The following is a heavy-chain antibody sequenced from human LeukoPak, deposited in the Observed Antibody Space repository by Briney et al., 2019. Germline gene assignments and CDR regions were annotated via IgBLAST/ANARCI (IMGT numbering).Heavy chain of an antibody. CDR3: ARVVMAHYYYYYYYMDV. Sequence: SETLSLTCAVYGGSFSGYYWSWIRQPPGKGLEWIGEINHSGSTNYNPSLKSRVTISVDTSKNQFSLKLSSVTAADTAVYYCARVVMAHYYYYYYYMDVWGKGTTVTVSS. CDR1: GGSFSGYY. D-gene: IGHD3-22*01. CDR2: INHSGST. V-gene: IGHV4-34*01. J-gene: IGHJ6*03.